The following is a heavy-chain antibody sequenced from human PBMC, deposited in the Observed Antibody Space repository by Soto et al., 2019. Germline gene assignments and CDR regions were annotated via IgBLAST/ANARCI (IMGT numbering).Heavy chain of an antibody. CDR1: GFTVSSNY. J-gene: IGHJ3*02. Sequence: EVQLVESGGGLVQPGGSLRLSCAASGFTVSSNYMSWVRQAPGKGLEWVSVIYSGGSTYYADSVKGRFTISRDNSKNARYLQMNSVRAEDTAVYYCERDDGGVWPFDIWGQGTMVTVSS. CDR2: IYSGGST. V-gene: IGHV3-66*01. D-gene: IGHD2-8*02. CDR3: ERDDGGVWPFDI.